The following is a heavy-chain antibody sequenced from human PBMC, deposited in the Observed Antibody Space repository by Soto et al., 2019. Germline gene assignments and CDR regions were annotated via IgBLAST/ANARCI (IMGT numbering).Heavy chain of an antibody. CDR1: GGSISSYY. Sequence: SETLSLTCTVSGGSISSYYWSWIRQPPGKGLEWIGYIYYSGNTNYNPSLKSRVTISVDTSKNQFSLKLSSVTAAYTAVYYCATRAADYDFWSGYYSYYYYMDVWGKGTTVTVSS. CDR2: IYYSGNT. D-gene: IGHD3-3*01. V-gene: IGHV4-59*08. CDR3: ATRAADYDFWSGYYSYYYYMDV. J-gene: IGHJ6*03.